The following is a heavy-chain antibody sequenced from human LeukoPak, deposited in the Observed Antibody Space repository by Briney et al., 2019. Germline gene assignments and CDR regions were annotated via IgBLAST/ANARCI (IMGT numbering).Heavy chain of an antibody. CDR1: GFTFSSYA. J-gene: IGHJ6*03. CDR2: ISGSGGST. V-gene: IGHV3-23*01. Sequence: GGSLRLSCAASGFTFSSYAMSWVRQAPGKGLEWVSAISGSGGSTYYADSVKGRFTISRDNSKNTLYLQMNSLRAEDTAVYYCARGKQLPGSYYYYYMDVWGKGTTVTVSS. D-gene: IGHD6-6*01. CDR3: ARGKQLPGSYYYYYMDV.